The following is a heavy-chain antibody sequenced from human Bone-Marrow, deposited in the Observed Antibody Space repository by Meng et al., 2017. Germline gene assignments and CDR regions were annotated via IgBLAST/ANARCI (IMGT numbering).Heavy chain of an antibody. CDR3: ARDRATTLPHNYLGY. CDR2: ITSGGTTI. J-gene: IGHJ4*02. V-gene: IGHV3-48*04. Sequence: GESLKISCAGSGFTFSRYGMHWVRQAPGKGLEWVSYITSGGTTIYYADSVKGRFTISRDNAKNSLSLQMSSLRAEDTAVYYCARDRATTLPHNYLGYWGQGTPVTVSS. CDR1: GFTFSRYG. D-gene: IGHD1-14*01.